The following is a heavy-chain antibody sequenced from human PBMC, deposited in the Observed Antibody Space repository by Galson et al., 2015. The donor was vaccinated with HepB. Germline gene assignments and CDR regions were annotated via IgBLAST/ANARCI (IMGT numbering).Heavy chain of an antibody. CDR3: NMDPVDTATYYCARIFLGGYSKDAFDI. CDR2: TYYRSKWYN. CDR1: GDSVSSNSVT. D-gene: IGHD5-18*01. J-gene: IGHJ3*02. V-gene: IGHV6-1*01. Sequence: CAISGDSVSSNSVTWNWIRQSPSGGLEWLGRTYYRSKWYNDYAISVKSRITINPDTSLKTRLTISKDTSKNQVVLTMTNMDPVDTATYYCARIFLGGYSKDAFDIWGQGTMVTVSS.